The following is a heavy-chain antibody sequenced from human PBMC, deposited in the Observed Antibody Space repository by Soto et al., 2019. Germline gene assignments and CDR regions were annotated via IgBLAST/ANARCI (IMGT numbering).Heavy chain of an antibody. CDR1: GGSISSSSYY. CDR3: ARRGIAVAGNKGQFDY. Sequence: SETLSLTCTVSGGSISSSSYYWGWIRQPPGKGLEWIGSIYYSGSTYYNPSLKSRVTISVDTSKNQFSLKLSSVTAADTAVYYCARRGIAVAGNKGQFDYWGQGTLVTVSS. J-gene: IGHJ4*02. V-gene: IGHV4-39*01. CDR2: IYYSGST. D-gene: IGHD6-19*01.